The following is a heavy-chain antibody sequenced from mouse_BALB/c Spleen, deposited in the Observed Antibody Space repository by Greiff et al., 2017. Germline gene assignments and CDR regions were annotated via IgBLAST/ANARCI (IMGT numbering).Heavy chain of an antibody. D-gene: IGHD1-1*01. Sequence: EVQLVESGGGLVQPGGSLRLSCATSGFTFTDYYMSWVRQPPGKALEWLGFIRNKANGYTTEYSASVKGRFTISRDNSQSILYLQINTLRAEDSATYYCARYGGGYYFDYWGQGTTLTVSS. CDR3: ARYGGGYYFDY. CDR1: GFTFTDYY. V-gene: IGHV7-3*02. J-gene: IGHJ2*01. CDR2: IRNKANGYTT.